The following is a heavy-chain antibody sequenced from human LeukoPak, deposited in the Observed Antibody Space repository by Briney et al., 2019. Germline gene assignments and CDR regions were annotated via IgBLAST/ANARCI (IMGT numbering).Heavy chain of an antibody. V-gene: IGHV3-30-3*01. CDR1: RFTFSSNA. D-gene: IGHD5-18*01. Sequence: AGGALRLSCSASRFTFSSNAMHWVRQAPGKGLERVAVLSYYGNKGFYADSVKGRFTISRDNSKNTPYVQMNILRAEDTAVYYCAREGGYSYGNFDYWGQGTLVAVSS. J-gene: IGHJ4*02. CDR3: AREGGYSYGNFDY. CDR2: LSYYGNKG.